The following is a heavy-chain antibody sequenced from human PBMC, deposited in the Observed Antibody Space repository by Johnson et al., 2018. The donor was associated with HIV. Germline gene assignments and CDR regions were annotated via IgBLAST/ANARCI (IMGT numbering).Heavy chain of an antibody. D-gene: IGHD1-14*01. V-gene: IGHV3-30*18. CDR1: GLSFSNLG. CDR3: AKIRTSGTGDAFDI. J-gene: IGHJ3*02. CDR2: VSYDGSKK. Sequence: QVKLVESGGGVVQPGKSLTLSCVSSGLSFSNLGIHWVRQAPGKRPEWVAIVSYDGSKKYYPDSVKGRFTISRDNSKNTLYLQMDSLRAEDTAVYYCAKIRTSGTGDAFDIWGQGTMVTVSS.